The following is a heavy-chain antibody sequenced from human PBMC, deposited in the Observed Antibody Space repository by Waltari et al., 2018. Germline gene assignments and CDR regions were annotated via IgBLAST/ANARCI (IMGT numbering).Heavy chain of an antibody. V-gene: IGHV3-23*03. Sequence: EVQLLESGGGLVQPGGSLRLSCAASGFTFSSYAMSWVRQAPGKGLEWVSVIYSGGSTYYADSVKGRFTISRDNSKNTLYLQMNSLRAEDTAVYYCAKYYDFWSGYFDYWGQGTLVTVSS. CDR3: AKYYDFWSGYFDY. CDR2: IYSGGST. D-gene: IGHD3-3*01. CDR1: GFTFSSYA. J-gene: IGHJ4*02.